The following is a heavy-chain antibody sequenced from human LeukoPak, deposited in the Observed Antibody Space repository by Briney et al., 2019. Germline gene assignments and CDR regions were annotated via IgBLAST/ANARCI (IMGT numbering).Heavy chain of an antibody. V-gene: IGHV4-31*03. D-gene: IGHD1-26*01. Sequence: SQTLSLTCTVSGGSISSGGYYWSWIRQHPGKGLEWIGYIYYSGSTYYNPSLKSRVTISVDTSKNQFSLKLSSVTAADTAVYYCAREGYSGSYVDIWGQGTMVTVSS. CDR3: AREGYSGSYVDI. J-gene: IGHJ3*02. CDR1: GGSISSGGYY. CDR2: IYYSGST.